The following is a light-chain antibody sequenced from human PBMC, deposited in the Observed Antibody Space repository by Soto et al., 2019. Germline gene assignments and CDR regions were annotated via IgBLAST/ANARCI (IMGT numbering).Light chain of an antibody. CDR3: QVWDSSSDHYV. J-gene: IGLJ1*01. CDR1: NIGSKS. Sequence: SYELTQPPLVSVAPGKTARITCGGNNIGSKSVHWYQQKPGQAPVLVIYYDSDRPSGIPERFSGSNSGNTATLTISRVEAGDEADYYCQVWDSSSDHYVFGTGTQLTVL. CDR2: YDS. V-gene: IGLV3-21*04.